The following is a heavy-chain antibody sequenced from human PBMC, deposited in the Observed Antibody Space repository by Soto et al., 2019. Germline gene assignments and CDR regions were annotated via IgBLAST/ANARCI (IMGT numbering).Heavy chain of an antibody. CDR1: AYTFTSYV. CDR3: AIDRYVVVVTATIGFDP. Sequence: PSVKTYCKTSAYTFTSYVISGARQAKGQGLEWMGWISAYNGNTNYAQKLQGRVTMTTGTSTSTAYMELRSVRSDDTAVYYCAIDRYVVVVTATIGFDPWGEGTFVTGSS. J-gene: IGHJ5*02. D-gene: IGHD2-15*01. CDR2: ISAYNGNT. V-gene: IGHV1-18*01.